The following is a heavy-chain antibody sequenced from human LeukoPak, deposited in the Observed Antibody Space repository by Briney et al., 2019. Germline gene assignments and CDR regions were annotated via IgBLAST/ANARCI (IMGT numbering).Heavy chain of an antibody. CDR3: ARLPAPFDAFDI. CDR2: IYYSGST. Sequence: SETLSLTCSVSGGSISSYYWSWTRQPPGKGLEWVGYIYYSGSTNYNPSLKSRVTISVDTSKNQFSLKLSSVTAADTAVYYCARLPAPFDAFDIWGQGTMVTVSS. J-gene: IGHJ3*02. V-gene: IGHV4-59*12. CDR1: GGSISSYY.